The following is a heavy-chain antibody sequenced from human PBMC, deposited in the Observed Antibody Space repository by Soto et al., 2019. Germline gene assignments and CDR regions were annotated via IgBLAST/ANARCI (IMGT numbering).Heavy chain of an antibody. V-gene: IGHV1-2*02. CDR2: INPNSGSA. D-gene: IGHD1-26*01. J-gene: IGHJ4*02. CDR3: ARREIVGAISYFDY. Sequence: ASVKVSCKASGYTFTGYYMHWVRQAPGQGLEWMGWINPNSGSANYAQKFQGRVTITTDESTSTAYMELSSLRSEDTAVYYCARREIVGAISYFDYWGQGTLVTVSS. CDR1: GYTFTGYY.